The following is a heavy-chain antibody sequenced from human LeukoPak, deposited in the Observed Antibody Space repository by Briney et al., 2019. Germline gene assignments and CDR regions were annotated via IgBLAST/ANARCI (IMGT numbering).Heavy chain of an antibody. CDR2: IYYSGST. D-gene: IGHD6-13*01. CDR1: GGSISSSTYY. J-gene: IGHJ6*03. V-gene: IGHV4-39*01. CDR3: ARGIAAAGRWFYYYYCMDV. Sequence: SETLSLTCTVSGGSISSSTYYWGWIRQPPGKGLEWIGSIYYSGSTYYNPSLKSRVTISVDTSKNQFSLKLSSVTAADTAVYYCARGIAAAGRWFYYYYCMDVWGKGTTVTVSS.